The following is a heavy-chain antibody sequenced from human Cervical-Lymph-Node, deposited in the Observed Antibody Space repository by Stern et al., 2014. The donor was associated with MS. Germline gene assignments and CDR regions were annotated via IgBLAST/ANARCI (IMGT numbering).Heavy chain of an antibody. CDR3: ARKRFDEYFFDD. V-gene: IGHV3-48*02. CDR2: IDFSSSII. CDR1: GFTFSAFS. Sequence: EVQLVESGGGLVQPGGSLRLSCAASGFTFSAFSMNWVRLPPGKGLEWVSYIDFSSSIIYYADSMKGRFTISRDNDKNSLYLQMNSLRDEDTAVYYCARKRFDEYFFDDWGQGTPVTVSS. J-gene: IGHJ4*02. D-gene: IGHD2/OR15-2a*01.